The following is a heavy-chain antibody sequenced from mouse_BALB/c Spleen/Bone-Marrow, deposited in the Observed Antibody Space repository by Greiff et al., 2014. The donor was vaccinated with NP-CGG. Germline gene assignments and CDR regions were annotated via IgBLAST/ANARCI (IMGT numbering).Heavy chain of an antibody. CDR2: IYPGDGDT. J-gene: IGHJ3*01. CDR3: ARERGNDYDGFAY. Sequence: VQLVESGAELARPGASVKLSCKASGYTFTSYWMQWVKQRPGQGLEWIGAIYPGDGDTRYTQKFKGKATLTADKSSSTAYMQLSSLASEDSAVYYCARERGNDYDGFAYWGQGTLVTVSA. D-gene: IGHD2-4*01. CDR1: GYTFTSYW. V-gene: IGHV1-87*01.